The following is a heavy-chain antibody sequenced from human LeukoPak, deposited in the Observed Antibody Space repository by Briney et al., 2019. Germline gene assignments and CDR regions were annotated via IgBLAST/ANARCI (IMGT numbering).Heavy chain of an antibody. CDR2: ISSSSSYI. V-gene: IGHV3-21*01. D-gene: IGHD6-13*01. CDR3: ARGQAAAGDY. CDR1: RFTFSSYS. J-gene: IGHJ4*02. Sequence: GGSLRLSCAASRFTFSSYSMNWVRQAPGKGLEWVSSISSSSSYIYYADSVKGRFTISRDNAKNSLNLQMNSLRAEDTAVYYCARGQAAAGDYWGQGTLVTVSS.